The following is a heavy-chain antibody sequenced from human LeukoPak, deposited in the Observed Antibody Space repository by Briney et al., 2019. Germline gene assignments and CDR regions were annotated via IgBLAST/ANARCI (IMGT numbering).Heavy chain of an antibody. D-gene: IGHD3-22*01. J-gene: IGHJ4*02. CDR1: GGSFSGYY. CDR3: ARHGDYYDSSGYFGSYLDY. Sequence: SETLSLTCAVYGGSFSGYYWSWIRQPPGKGLEWIGEINHSGSTNYNPSLKSRVTISVDTSKNQFSLKLSSVTAADTAVYYCARHGDYYDSSGYFGSYLDYWGQGTLVTVSS. V-gene: IGHV4-34*01. CDR2: INHSGST.